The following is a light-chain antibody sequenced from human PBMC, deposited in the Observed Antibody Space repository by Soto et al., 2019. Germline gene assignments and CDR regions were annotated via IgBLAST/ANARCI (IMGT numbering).Light chain of an antibody. CDR3: QQYDSSPYT. J-gene: IGKJ2*01. CDR1: QSVSSSS. CDR2: GAS. V-gene: IGKV3-20*01. Sequence: EIVLTQSPGTLSLSPGERATLSCRASQSVSSSSLAWYQHKPGQAPRLLIYGASSRATGIPDRFSGSGSGTDFSLTISRLEPEDFAVYYCQQYDSSPYTFGQGNKLEIK.